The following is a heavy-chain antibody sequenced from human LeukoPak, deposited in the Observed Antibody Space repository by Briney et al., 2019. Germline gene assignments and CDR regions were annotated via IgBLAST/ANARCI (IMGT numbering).Heavy chain of an antibody. D-gene: IGHD6-19*01. Sequence: GGSLRLSCAASGFTFSSYSMNWVRQAPGKGLEWVSSISSSSSYIYYADSVKGRFTISRDNSKNTLYLQMNSLRAEDTAVYYCARAAVAALFDYWGQGTLVTVSS. CDR2: ISSSSSYI. CDR1: GFTFSSYS. CDR3: ARAAVAALFDY. V-gene: IGHV3-21*04. J-gene: IGHJ4*02.